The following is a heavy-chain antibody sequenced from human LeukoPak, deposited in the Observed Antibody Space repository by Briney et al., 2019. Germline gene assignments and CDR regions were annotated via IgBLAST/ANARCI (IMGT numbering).Heavy chain of an antibody. D-gene: IGHD3-22*01. J-gene: IGHJ3*02. CDR1: GGSMSRYY. CDR2: IYSSGST. Sequence: PSETLSLTCTVSGGSMSRYYWSWIRHPPAKGLEWIGYIYSSGSTAYNPSLKSRVTILVDTSKKRFSLKPSSVTAADTAMYYCARAPRVTMIRVTPGAFDMWGQGTMVTVSS. CDR3: ARAPRVTMIRVTPGAFDM. V-gene: IGHV4-59*01.